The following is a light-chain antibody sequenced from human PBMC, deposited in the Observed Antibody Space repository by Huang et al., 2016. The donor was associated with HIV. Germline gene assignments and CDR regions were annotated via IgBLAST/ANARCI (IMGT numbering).Light chain of an antibody. J-gene: IGKJ4*01. V-gene: IGKV3-15*01. Sequence: EIVMTQSPATLSVSPGERATLSCRASQSVSSNLAWYQQKPGQAPRLLIYGASTRATRIPARFSGSWSGREFTLTISSLQSEDFAVYYCQQYNNWPPLTFGGGTKVEIK. CDR1: QSVSSN. CDR3: QQYNNWPPLT. CDR2: GAS.